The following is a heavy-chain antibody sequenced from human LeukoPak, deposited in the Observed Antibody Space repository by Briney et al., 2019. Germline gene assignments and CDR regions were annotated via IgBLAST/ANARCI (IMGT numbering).Heavy chain of an antibody. CDR3: AGAGNGVVVILDY. D-gene: IGHD3-22*01. V-gene: IGHV4-59*01. Sequence: SETLSLTCTVSGGSISSYYWSWIRQPPGKGLEGIGYIYYSGSTNYNPSLKSPVTISVDTSKNQFSLKLSSVTAADTAVYYCAGAGNGVVVILDYWGQGTLVTVSS. CDR2: IYYSGST. J-gene: IGHJ4*02. CDR1: GGSISSYY.